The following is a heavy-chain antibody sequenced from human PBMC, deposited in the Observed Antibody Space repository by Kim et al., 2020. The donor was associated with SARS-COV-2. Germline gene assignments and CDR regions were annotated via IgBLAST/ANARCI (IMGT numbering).Heavy chain of an antibody. V-gene: IGHV5-51*01. CDR1: GYSFTSYW. CDR2: IYPGDSDT. J-gene: IGHJ6*02. CDR3: ARLINYYDSNGGDGMDV. D-gene: IGHD3-22*01. Sequence: ESLKISCKGSGYSFTSYWIGWVRQMPGKGLEWMGIIYPGDSDTRYSPSFQGQVTISADKSISTAYLQWSSLKASDTAMYYCARLINYYDSNGGDGMDVWGQGTTVTVSS.